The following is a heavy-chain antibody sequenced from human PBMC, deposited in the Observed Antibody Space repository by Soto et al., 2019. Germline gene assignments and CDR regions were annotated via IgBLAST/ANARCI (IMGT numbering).Heavy chain of an antibody. V-gene: IGHV3-72*01. CDR1: GFTLGDHY. CDR2: IRNKPQSYTT. Sequence: PGGSLRLSCVASGFTLGDHYMDWVRQAPGKGLEWVGLIRNKPQSYTTNYAESVKGRFTISRDSSKNTVSLEMTSLRAEDTAVYYCAKGGRQWLVTSDFNNWGQGALVTVSS. D-gene: IGHD6-19*01. CDR3: AKGGRQWLVTSDFNN. J-gene: IGHJ4*02.